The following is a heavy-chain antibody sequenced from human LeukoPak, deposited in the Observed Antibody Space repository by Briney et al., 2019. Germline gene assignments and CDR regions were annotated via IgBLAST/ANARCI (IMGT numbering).Heavy chain of an antibody. CDR1: GFTFSSYA. J-gene: IGHJ6*03. CDR3: AKGEPYYDFWSGYYNYMDV. V-gene: IGHV3-23*01. Sequence: GGSLRLSCAASGFTFSSYAMSWVRQAPGKGLEWVSAISGSGGSTYYADSVKGRFTISRDNSKNTLYLQMNSLRAEDTAVYYCAKGEPYYDFWSGYYNYMDVWAKGPRSPSP. CDR2: ISGSGGST. D-gene: IGHD3-3*01.